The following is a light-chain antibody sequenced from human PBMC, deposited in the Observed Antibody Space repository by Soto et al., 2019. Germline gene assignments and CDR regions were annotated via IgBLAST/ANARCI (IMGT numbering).Light chain of an antibody. V-gene: IGKV3-20*01. J-gene: IGKJ1*01. Sequence: DTVLPQSPGTLPLSPGQRATLSFRASQGVRSSYLAWYQQKRGQGPRLLIDGASSRATGIPDRFSGSGSGTDFTPISRLQPEDFGVYIFQQYGNSPTFGQGTKVDIK. CDR2: GAS. CDR3: QQYGNSPT. CDR1: QGVRSSY.